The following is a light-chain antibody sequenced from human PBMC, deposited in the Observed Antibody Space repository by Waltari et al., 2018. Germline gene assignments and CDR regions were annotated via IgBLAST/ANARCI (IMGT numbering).Light chain of an antibody. Sequence: QSVLTQPPSVSGAPGQRVTISCTESSSNIGAGYDVHWYQQLPGPAPKLLIYRNINRPSGVPDRFSGSKSGTSASLVITGLQAEDEADYYCQSYDSSLRGSVFGGGTKLTVL. J-gene: IGLJ2*01. V-gene: IGLV1-40*01. CDR1: SSNIGAGYD. CDR3: QSYDSSLRGSV. CDR2: RNI.